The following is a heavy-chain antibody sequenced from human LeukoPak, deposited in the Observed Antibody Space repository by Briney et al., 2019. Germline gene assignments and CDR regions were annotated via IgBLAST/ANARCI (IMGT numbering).Heavy chain of an antibody. CDR2: IKQDGSEK. J-gene: IGHJ4*02. Sequence: GGSLRLSCAASGFTFSSYWMSWVRQAPGKGLEWVANIKQDGSEKYYVDSVKGRFTISRDNAKNSLYLQMNSLRAEDTAVYYCARDGVVQKGGTDYWGQGTLVTVSS. D-gene: IGHD3-3*01. CDR3: ARDGVVQKGGTDY. CDR1: GFTFSSYW. V-gene: IGHV3-7*01.